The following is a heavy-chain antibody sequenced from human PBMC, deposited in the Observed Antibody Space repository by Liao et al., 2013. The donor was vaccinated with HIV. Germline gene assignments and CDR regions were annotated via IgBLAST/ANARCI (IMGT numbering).Heavy chain of an antibody. J-gene: IGHJ3*02. CDR3: ARGGAFDI. CDR1: GDSINSYY. CDR2: IYSSGTT. V-gene: IGHV4-4*07. Sequence: QVQLQESGPGLVKPSETLSLTCTVSGDSINSYYWSWIRQPAGKGLEWIGRIYSSGTTDYNPSLKSRVTMSLDTSRNRFSLKLRSVTAADTAVYYCARGGAFDIWGQGTLVTVSS.